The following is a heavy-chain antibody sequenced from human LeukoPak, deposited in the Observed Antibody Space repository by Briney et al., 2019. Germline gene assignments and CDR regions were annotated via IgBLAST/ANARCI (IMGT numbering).Heavy chain of an antibody. CDR3: SCVRSSGYPYYYYYMDV. V-gene: IGHV3-49*04. D-gene: IGHD3-22*01. CDR1: GYTFGDYA. Sequence: SCKASGYTFGDYAMSWVRQAPGKGLEWVGFIRSKAYGGTTEYAASVKGRFTISRDDSKSIAYLQMNSLKTEDTAVYYCSCVRSSGYPYYYYYMDVWGKGTTVTVSS. J-gene: IGHJ6*03. CDR2: IRSKAYGGTT.